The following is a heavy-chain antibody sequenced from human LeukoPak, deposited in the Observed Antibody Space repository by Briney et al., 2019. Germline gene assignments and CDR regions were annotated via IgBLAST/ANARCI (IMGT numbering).Heavy chain of an antibody. V-gene: IGHV4-59*01. J-gene: IGHJ3*02. Sequence: TSETLSLTCTVSGGSISSYYWSWIRQPPGKGLEWIGYIYYSGSTNYNPSLKSRVTISVDTSKNQFSLKLSSVTAADTAVYYCARDSGQNAFDIWGQGTMVTVSS. CDR1: GGSISSYY. D-gene: IGHD1-26*01. CDR2: IYYSGST. CDR3: ARDSGQNAFDI.